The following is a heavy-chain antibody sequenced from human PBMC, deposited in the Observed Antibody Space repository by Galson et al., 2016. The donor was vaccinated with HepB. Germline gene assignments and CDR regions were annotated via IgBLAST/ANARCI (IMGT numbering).Heavy chain of an antibody. CDR2: IYHGGGT. Sequence: SETLSLTCAVSGGSISTSHWWSWVRQSPGKGLEWIGEIYHGGGTNYNASLKSRVTISVDKSKNQFSLKLTSVTAADTAVYYCARGTVGATSDALDIWGQGTMVTVSS. V-gene: IGHV4-4*02. CDR1: GGSISTSHW. D-gene: IGHD1-26*01. J-gene: IGHJ3*02. CDR3: ARGTVGATSDALDI.